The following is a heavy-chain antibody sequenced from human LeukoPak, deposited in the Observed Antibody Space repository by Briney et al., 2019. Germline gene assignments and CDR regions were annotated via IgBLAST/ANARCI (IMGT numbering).Heavy chain of an antibody. CDR1: GYTFTGYY. V-gene: IGHV1-2*04. D-gene: IGHD3-22*01. CDR3: ARDVDHYDSSGYYGYAFDI. J-gene: IGHJ3*02. CDR2: INPNSGGT. Sequence: AASVKVSCKASGYTFTGYYMHWVRQAPGQGLEWMGWINPNSGGTNYAQKFQGWVTMTRDTSISTAYMELSRLRSDDTAVYYCARDVDHYDSSGYYGYAFDIWGQGTMVTVSS.